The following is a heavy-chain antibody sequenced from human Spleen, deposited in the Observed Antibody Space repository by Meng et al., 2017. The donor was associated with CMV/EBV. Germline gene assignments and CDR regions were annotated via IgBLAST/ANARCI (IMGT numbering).Heavy chain of an antibody. CDR2: IKSKTDGGTT. CDR1: NAL. V-gene: IGHV3-15*01. CDR3: TTGLEDEIVVVPAAILFNY. J-gene: IGHJ4*02. D-gene: IGHD2-2*02. Sequence: NALRRWVRQAPGKGMEWVGRIKSKTDGGTTDYAAPVKGRFTISREDTKNTQYQQMNSLKTEDTAVYYCTTGLEDEIVVVPAAILFNYWGQGTLVTVSS.